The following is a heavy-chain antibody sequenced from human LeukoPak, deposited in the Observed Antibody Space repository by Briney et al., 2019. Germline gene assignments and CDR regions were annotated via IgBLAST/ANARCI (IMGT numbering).Heavy chain of an antibody. Sequence: PSETLSLTCAVYGGSFSGYYWSWVRQAPGKGLEWVANIKQDGSEKYYVDSVKGRFTISRDNAKNSLYLQMNSLRAEDTAVYYCARTKHNYFDYWGQGTLVTVSS. CDR3: ARTKHNYFDY. CDR1: GGSFSGYY. D-gene: IGHD2-21*01. CDR2: IKQDGSEK. V-gene: IGHV3-7*01. J-gene: IGHJ4*02.